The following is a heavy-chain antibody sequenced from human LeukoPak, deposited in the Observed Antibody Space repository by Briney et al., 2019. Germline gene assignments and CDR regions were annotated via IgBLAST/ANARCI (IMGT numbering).Heavy chain of an antibody. CDR2: INHSGST. CDR1: GGSFSGYY. D-gene: IGHD3-10*01. V-gene: IGHV4-34*01. J-gene: IGHJ6*02. CDR3: AVSNYYGSGSYYGLYYYYGMDV. Sequence: SETLSLTCAVYGGSFSGYYWSWIRQPPGKGLEWIGEINHSGSTNYNPSLKSRVTISVDTSKNQFSLKLSSVTAADTAVYYCAVSNYYGSGSYYGLYYYYGMDVWGQGTTVTVSS.